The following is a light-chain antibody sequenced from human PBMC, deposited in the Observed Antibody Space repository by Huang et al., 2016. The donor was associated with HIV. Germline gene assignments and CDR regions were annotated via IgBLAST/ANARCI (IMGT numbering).Light chain of an antibody. Sequence: DIVLTQSPDSLAVSMGERATINCRSSQSVYYSSNSKNYLAWFQQKPGQAPRLLIYWESAREAGGPDRFTGSGSGTDFTLTISTLEAEDAAVYYCQQYYSIPQTFGQGTKVEI. J-gene: IGKJ1*01. CDR3: QQYYSIPQT. CDR2: WES. V-gene: IGKV4-1*01. CDR1: QSVYYSSNSKNY.